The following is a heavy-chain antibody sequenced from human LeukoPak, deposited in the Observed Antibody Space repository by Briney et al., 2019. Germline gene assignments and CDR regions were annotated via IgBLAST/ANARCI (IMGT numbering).Heavy chain of an antibody. V-gene: IGHV3-15*01. CDR2: VKSKTDGGTT. CDR1: RFTFSYAW. D-gene: IGHD3-22*01. CDR3: TTDIYYDNNGYFHDAFEF. Sequence: GGSLSLSCAASRFTFSYAWMSWVRQAPGKGLEWVGRVKSKTDGGTTDYAAPVKGRFTISRDDSENTLYLQMNSLKTEDTAVYYCTTDIYYDNNGYFHDAFEFWGQGTMVTVSS. J-gene: IGHJ3*01.